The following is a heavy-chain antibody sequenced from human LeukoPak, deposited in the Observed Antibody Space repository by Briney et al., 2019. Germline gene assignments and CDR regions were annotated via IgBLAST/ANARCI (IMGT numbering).Heavy chain of an antibody. CDR2: ISSSSSYI. J-gene: IGHJ4*02. D-gene: IGHD2-2*01. V-gene: IGHV3-21*01. CDR3: ARRPPRYCSSTSCPRDY. CDR1: GLTFSSYS. Sequence: GGSLRLSCAASGLTFSSYSMNWVRQAPGKGLEWVSSISSSSSYIYYADSVEGRFTISRDNAKNSLYLQMNSLRAEDTAVYYCARRPPRYCSSTSCPRDYWGQGTLVTVSS.